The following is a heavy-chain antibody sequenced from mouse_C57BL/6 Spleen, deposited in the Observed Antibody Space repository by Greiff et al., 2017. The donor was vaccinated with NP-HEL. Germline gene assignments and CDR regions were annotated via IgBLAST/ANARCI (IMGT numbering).Heavy chain of an antibody. V-gene: IGHV1-55*01. CDR3: ARTGVLRGWYFDV. CDR2: IYPGSGST. Sequence: QVHVKQPGAELVKPGASVKMSCKASGYTFTSYWITWVKQRPGQGLEWIGDIYPGSGSTNYNEKFKSKATLTVDTSSSTAYMQLSSLTSEDSAVYYCARTGVLRGWYFDVWGTGTTVTVSS. CDR1: GYTFTSYW. D-gene: IGHD1-1*01. J-gene: IGHJ1*03.